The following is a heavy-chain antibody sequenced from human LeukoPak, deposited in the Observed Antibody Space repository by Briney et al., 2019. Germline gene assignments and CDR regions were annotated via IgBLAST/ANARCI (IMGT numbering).Heavy chain of an antibody. CDR2: IYYSGST. CDR3: ASTGSRYCGSTSCYFLTD. CDR1: GGSISSSSYY. D-gene: IGHD2-2*01. V-gene: IGHV4-39*07. J-gene: IGHJ4*02. Sequence: PSETLSLTCTVSGGSISSSSYYWGWIRQPPGKGLEWIGSIYYSGSTYYDPSLKSRVTISVDTSKNQFSLKLSSATAAATAVYYCASTGSRYCGSTSCYFLTDWGQGTLVTVSS.